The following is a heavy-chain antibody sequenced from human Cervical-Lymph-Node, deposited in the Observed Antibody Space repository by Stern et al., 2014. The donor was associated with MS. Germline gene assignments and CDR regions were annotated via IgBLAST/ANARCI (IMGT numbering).Heavy chain of an antibody. CDR3: LGDSSSITFDVRFDF. Sequence: QVQLVQSGAEVKRPGSSVKVSCKSSGGSFVSYSFSWVRQAPGQGLEWMGRIIPLSGKTFFEQKFQDRLAITADKSTSTAYMVLSGLTSDDTAMYYCLGDSSSITFDVRFDFWGQGTLVTVSS. CDR1: GGSFVSYS. V-gene: IGHV1-69*06. J-gene: IGHJ4*02. D-gene: IGHD2-2*01. CDR2: IIPLSGKT.